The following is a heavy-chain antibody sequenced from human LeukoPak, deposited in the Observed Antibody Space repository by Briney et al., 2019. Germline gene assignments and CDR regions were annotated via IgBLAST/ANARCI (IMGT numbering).Heavy chain of an antibody. CDR3: ARDQRGYSHAYGYYYYYMDV. D-gene: IGHD5-18*01. CDR1: GASITNYY. CDR2: IYCSGST. J-gene: IGHJ6*03. Sequence: PSETLSLTCTVSGASITNYYWSWIRQPPGKGLEWIGYIYCSGSTNYNPSLKSRVTISLDTSKNQFSLKLSSVTAADTAVYYCARDQRGYSHAYGYYYYYMDVWGKWTTVTVSS. V-gene: IGHV4-59*01.